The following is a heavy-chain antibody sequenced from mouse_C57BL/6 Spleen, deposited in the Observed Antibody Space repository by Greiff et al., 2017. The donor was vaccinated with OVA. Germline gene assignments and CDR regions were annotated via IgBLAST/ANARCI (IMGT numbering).Heavy chain of an antibody. Sequence: EVKVVESGPELVKPGASVKMSCKASGYTFTDYNMHWVKQSHGKSLEWIGYINPNNGGTSYNQKFKGKATLTVNKSSSTAYMELRSLTSEDSAVYYCARGGRGYAMDDWGQGTSVTVSS. CDR3: ARGGRGYAMDD. CDR2: INPNNGGT. J-gene: IGHJ4*01. D-gene: IGHD3-3*01. CDR1: GYTFTDYN. V-gene: IGHV1-22*01.